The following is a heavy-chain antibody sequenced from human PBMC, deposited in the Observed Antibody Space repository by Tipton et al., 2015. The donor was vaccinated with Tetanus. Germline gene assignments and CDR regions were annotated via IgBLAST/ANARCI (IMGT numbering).Heavy chain of an antibody. CDR3: ARSSGGTRDYYSSGY. D-gene: IGHD2-15*01. J-gene: IGHJ4*02. CDR1: GGSFSTYV. V-gene: IGHV1-69*06. Sequence: QLVQSGAEVKKPGSSVKVSCKVSGGSFSTYVISWGRQAPGQGLEWMGGINPIFGTINYAQSFQGRVTISADKSKSTAHMDLSSLRFEDTAVYYCARSSGGTRDYYSSGYWGQGTLVTVSS. CDR2: INPIFGTI.